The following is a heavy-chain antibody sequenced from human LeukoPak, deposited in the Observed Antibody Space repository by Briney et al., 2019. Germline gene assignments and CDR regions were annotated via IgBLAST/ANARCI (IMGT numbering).Heavy chain of an antibody. Sequence: SSETLSLTCTVSGCSISSYYWSWIRQPPGKGLEWIGYIYYSGSTNYNPSLKSRVAISVDTSKNQFSLKLSSVTAADTAVYYCARENYDSSGTFDIWGQGTMVTVSS. D-gene: IGHD3-22*01. CDR2: IYYSGST. J-gene: IGHJ3*02. CDR1: GCSISSYY. V-gene: IGHV4-59*01. CDR3: ARENYDSSGTFDI.